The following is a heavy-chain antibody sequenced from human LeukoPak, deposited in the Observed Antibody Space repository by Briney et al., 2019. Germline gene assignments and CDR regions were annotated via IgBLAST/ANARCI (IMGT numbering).Heavy chain of an antibody. CDR1: GGTFSSYA. V-gene: IGHV1-69*13. Sequence: ASVTVPCKASGGTFSSYAISWVRQAPGQGLEWMGGIIPIFGTANYAQKFQGRVTITADESTSTAYMELSSLRSEDTAVYYCARRYGDLPFDHWGQGTLVTVSS. D-gene: IGHD4-17*01. CDR3: ARRYGDLPFDH. CDR2: IIPIFGTA. J-gene: IGHJ4*02.